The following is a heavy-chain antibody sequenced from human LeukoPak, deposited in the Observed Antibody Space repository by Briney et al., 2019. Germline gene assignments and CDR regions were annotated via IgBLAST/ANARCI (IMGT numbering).Heavy chain of an antibody. CDR1: GGTFSSYT. J-gene: IGHJ4*02. CDR3: ARGGGYSYGYDDY. V-gene: IGHV1-69*02. Sequence: SVKVSCKASGGTFSSYTISWVRQAPGQGLEWMGRIIPILGIANYAQKFQGRATITADKSTSTAYMELSSLRSEDTAVYYCARGGGYSYGYDDYWGQGTLVTVSS. D-gene: IGHD5-18*01. CDR2: IIPILGIA.